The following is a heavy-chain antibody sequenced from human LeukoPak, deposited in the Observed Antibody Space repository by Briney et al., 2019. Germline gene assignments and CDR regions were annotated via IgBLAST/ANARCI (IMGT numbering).Heavy chain of an antibody. CDR3: ARRYCSGGSCYSSFDY. J-gene: IGHJ4*02. CDR1: GDSISGNY. D-gene: IGHD2-15*01. Sequence: PSETLSLTCTVSGDSISGNYWTWIRQPPGKGLEWIGYIYYSGSTNYNASLKSRVTISVDTSKNQFSLKVSSVTAADTAVYYCARRYCSGGSCYSSFDYWGQGTLVTVSS. CDR2: IYYSGST. V-gene: IGHV4-59*08.